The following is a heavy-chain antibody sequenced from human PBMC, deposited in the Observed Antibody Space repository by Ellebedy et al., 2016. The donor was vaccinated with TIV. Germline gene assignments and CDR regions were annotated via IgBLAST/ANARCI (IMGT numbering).Heavy chain of an antibody. D-gene: IGHD5-18*01. V-gene: IGHV3-74*01. J-gene: IGHJ4*02. Sequence: GGSLRLSCAASGFTVSSYWMHWVRQAPGKGLVWVSRINSDGSSTNYADYVKGRFTISRDNSKNTLYLQMNSLRAEDTAVYYCARVFQSYGFDYWGQGTLVIVSS. CDR3: ARVFQSYGFDY. CDR1: GFTVSSYW. CDR2: INSDGSST.